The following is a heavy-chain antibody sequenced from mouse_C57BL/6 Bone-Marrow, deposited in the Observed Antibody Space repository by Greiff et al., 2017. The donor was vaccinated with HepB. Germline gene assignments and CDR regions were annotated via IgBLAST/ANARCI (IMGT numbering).Heavy chain of an antibody. V-gene: IGHV5-9-1*02. J-gene: IGHJ2*01. CDR2: ISSGGDYI. CDR1: GFTFSSYA. Sequence: EVQGVESGEGLVKPGGSLKLSCAASGFTFSSYAMSWVRQTPEKRLEWVGDISSGGDYIYYADTVKGRFTIYRDDARNTLYLQMSSLKSEDTAMYYCTRDRDYYGSSYPVYFDYWGQGTTLTVSS. D-gene: IGHD1-1*01. CDR3: TRDRDYYGSSYPVYFDY.